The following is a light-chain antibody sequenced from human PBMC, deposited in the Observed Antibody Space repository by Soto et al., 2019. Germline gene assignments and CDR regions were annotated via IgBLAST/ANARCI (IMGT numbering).Light chain of an antibody. J-gene: IGLJ1*01. CDR2: DVS. Sequence: ALTQPRSVSGSPGQSVTISCTGTSSDVGGYNYVSWYQQHPGKAPKLMIYDVSKRPSGVPDRFSGSKSGNTASLTISGLQAEDEADYYCCSYAVFGTGTKVTVL. CDR1: SSDVGGYNY. V-gene: IGLV2-11*01. CDR3: CSYAV.